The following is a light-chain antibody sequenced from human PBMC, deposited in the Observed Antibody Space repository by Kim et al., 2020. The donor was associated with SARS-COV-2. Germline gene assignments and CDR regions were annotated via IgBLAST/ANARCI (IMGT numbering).Light chain of an antibody. CDR2: GAS. CDR3: RHCGSAPCT. Sequence: EIVLTQSPGTLSLSPGERATLSCRASQSVSSSHLAWCQQNPGQAPSLLIYGASRRATGIPDRFSGSGSGTECTLTINRLEPEDFALCVCRHCGSAPCTFGPGTKVEIK. J-gene: IGKJ3*01. CDR1: QSVSSSH. V-gene: IGKV3-20*01.